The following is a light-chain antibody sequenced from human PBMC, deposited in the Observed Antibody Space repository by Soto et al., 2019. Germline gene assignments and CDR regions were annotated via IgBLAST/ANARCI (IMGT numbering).Light chain of an antibody. J-gene: IGKJ1*01. V-gene: IGKV1-6*01. CDR1: QGINFD. CDR2: AAS. Sequence: AIQMTQSPSSLSTSVGDRVTITCRASQGINFDVAWYQQKPGKAPKLLIYAASTLQSGVPSRFSGSGSGTDFTLTISCLQSEDFATYYCQQYYSYPPTFGQGTKVDIK. CDR3: QQYYSYPPT.